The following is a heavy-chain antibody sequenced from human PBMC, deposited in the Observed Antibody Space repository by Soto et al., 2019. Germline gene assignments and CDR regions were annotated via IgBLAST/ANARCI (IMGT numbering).Heavy chain of an antibody. D-gene: IGHD3-10*01. V-gene: IGHV4-59*01. CDR3: ARDRFGDWFDP. J-gene: IGHJ5*02. CDR1: GGSISSYY. CDR2: IYYSGST. Sequence: SETLSLTCTVSGGSISSYYWSWIRQPPGKGLEWIGYIYYSGSTNYNPSLKSRVTISVDTSKNQFSLKLSSVTAADTAVYYCARDRFGDWFDPCGQGTLVTVSS.